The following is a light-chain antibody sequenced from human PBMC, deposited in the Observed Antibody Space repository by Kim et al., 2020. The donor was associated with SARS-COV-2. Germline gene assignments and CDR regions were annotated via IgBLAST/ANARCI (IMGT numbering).Light chain of an antibody. J-gene: IGLJ3*02. CDR1: SSDVGGYNS. CDR2: GVT. Sequence: QSALTQPPSASGSRGQSVTISCTGTSSDVGGYNSVSWYQQHPGKAPKLIIYGVTKRPSGVPDRFSGSKSGNTASLTVSGLQAEDEADYYCSSYGGSNNMLFGGGTKVTVL. CDR3: SSYGGSNNML. V-gene: IGLV2-8*01.